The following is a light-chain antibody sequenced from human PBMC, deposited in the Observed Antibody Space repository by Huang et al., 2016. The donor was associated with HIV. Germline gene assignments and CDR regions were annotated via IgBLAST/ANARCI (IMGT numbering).Light chain of an antibody. V-gene: IGKV1-13*02. CDR3: QQLHTYPIT. CDR1: QDIGTS. CDR2: AAS. Sequence: AVQLTQSPSSLSASVGDTIIISCRASQDIGTSLAWYQQRTGRAPKLLISAASTLQTGVPSRFSGDSAGTYFTLFITNLQPEDFATYYCQQLHTYPITFGQGTRLDMK. J-gene: IGKJ5*01.